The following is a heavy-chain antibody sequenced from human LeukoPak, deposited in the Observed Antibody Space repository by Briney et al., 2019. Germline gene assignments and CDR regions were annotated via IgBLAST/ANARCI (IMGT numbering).Heavy chain of an antibody. CDR3: ARDLPPPFRGIAVDLNDAFDI. V-gene: IGHV1-46*01. CDR1: GYTFTSYY. CDR2: INPSGGST. J-gene: IGHJ3*02. Sequence: ASVTVSCKASGYTFTSYYMHWVRQAPGQGLEWMGIINPSGGSTSYAQKFQGRVTMTRDTSTSTVYMELSSLRSEDTAVYYCARDLPPPFRGIAVDLNDAFDIWGQGTMVTVSS. D-gene: IGHD6-19*01.